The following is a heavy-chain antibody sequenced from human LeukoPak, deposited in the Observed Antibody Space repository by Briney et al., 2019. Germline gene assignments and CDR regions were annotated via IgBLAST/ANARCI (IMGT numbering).Heavy chain of an antibody. Sequence: PGGSLRLSCAPSGFTFSRHGMHWVRRAPGKGLEWVAIISNDGSRKYYAHSVEGRFTISRDNSKNTLYLQMNSLRDEDTAVYYCAKHRFESGGYHSTDWGQGTLVTVSS. CDR1: GFTFSRHG. J-gene: IGHJ4*02. CDR3: AKHRFESGGYHSTD. V-gene: IGHV3-30*18. D-gene: IGHD3-22*01. CDR2: ISNDGSRK.